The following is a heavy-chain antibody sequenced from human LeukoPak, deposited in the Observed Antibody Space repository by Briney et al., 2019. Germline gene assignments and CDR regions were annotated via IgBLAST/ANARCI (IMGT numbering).Heavy chain of an antibody. CDR2: IYYSGST. V-gene: IGHV4-30-4*01. J-gene: IGHJ2*01. D-gene: IGHD6-13*01. CDR1: GGSISSGDYY. Sequence: PSQTLSLTCTVSGGSISSGDYYWSWIRQPPGKGLEWIGYIYYSGSTYYNPSLKSRVTISVDTSKNQFSLKLSSVTAADTAVYYCASSSWEPFNWYFDLWGRGTLVTVSS. CDR3: ASSSWEPFNWYFDL.